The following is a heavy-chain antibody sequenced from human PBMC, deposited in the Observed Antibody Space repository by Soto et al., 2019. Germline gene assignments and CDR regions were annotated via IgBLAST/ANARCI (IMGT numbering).Heavy chain of an antibody. CDR1: GGSFSGYY. V-gene: IGHV4-34*01. D-gene: IGHD6-13*01. J-gene: IGHJ6*02. Sequence: SETLSLTCAVYGGSFSGYYWSWIRQPPGKGLEWIGEINHGGSTNYNPSLKSRVTISVDTSKNQFSLKLSSVTAADTAVYYCARHRVKPLYSSSWYPYYYYYYGMDVWGQGTTVTVSS. CDR2: INHGGST. CDR3: ARHRVKPLYSSSWYPYYYYYYGMDV.